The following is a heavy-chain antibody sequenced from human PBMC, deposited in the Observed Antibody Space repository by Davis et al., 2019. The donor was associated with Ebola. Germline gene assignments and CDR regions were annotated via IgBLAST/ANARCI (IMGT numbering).Heavy chain of an antibody. CDR1: GFTFGNFA. V-gene: IGHV3-30*04. Sequence: GESLKISCAASGFTFGNFAMHWVRQAPGKGLEWVGVVSHSERERFYADSVEGRLTITRDNSENTLYLQMNSLTTADTAVYYCARAGFDEVLDYRGQGTPVTVSS. CDR3: ARAGFDEVLDY. J-gene: IGHJ4*02. CDR2: VSHSERER. D-gene: IGHD3-3*01.